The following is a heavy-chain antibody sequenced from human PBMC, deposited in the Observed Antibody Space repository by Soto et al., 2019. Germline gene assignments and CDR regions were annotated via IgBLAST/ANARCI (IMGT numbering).Heavy chain of an antibody. J-gene: IGHJ6*02. D-gene: IGHD3-10*01. CDR1: GYTFTSYG. CDR2: ISAYNGNT. Sequence: VASVKVSCKASGYTFTSYGISWVRQAPGQGLEWMGWISAYNGNTNYAQKLQGRVTMTTDTSTSTAYMELRSLRSDDTAVYYCARGKDYYGSGRFYYYYYGMDVWGQGTTVTVSS. V-gene: IGHV1-18*01. CDR3: ARGKDYYGSGRFYYYYYGMDV.